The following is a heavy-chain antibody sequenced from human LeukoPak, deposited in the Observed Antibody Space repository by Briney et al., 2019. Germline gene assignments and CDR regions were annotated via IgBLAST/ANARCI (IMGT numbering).Heavy chain of an antibody. D-gene: IGHD3-3*01. J-gene: IGHJ4*02. CDR2: ISGSSDSI. V-gene: IGHV3-48*01. CDR3: VRDRLTKIGEVATEFDY. CDR1: GFPFSSYS. Sequence: GGSLRLSCVAPGFPFSSYSMNWVRQAPGKGLEWVSYISGSSDSIYYTESVKGRFTISRDNAKNSLFLQMNRLRVDDTAMYYCVRDRLTKIGEVATEFDYWGQGTLVTVSS.